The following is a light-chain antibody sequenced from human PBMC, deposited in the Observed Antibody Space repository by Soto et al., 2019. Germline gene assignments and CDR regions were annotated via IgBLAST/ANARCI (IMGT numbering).Light chain of an antibody. J-gene: IGLJ2*01. V-gene: IGLV1-44*01. Sequence: VLTQPPSASGTPGQRVTISCSGSSSNIGSNTVNWYQQLPGTAPKLLIYSTNLRPSGVPDRFSGSKSGTSGSLAISGLQSEDEADYYCAAWDDSLDGVLFGGGTKVTVL. CDR3: AAWDDSLDGVL. CDR1: SSNIGSNT. CDR2: STN.